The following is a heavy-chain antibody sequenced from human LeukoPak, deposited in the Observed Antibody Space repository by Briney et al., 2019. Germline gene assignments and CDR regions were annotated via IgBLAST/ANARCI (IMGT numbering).Heavy chain of an antibody. D-gene: IGHD6-13*01. CDR1: GFTFSSYG. V-gene: IGHV3-33*01. J-gene: IGHJ4*02. CDR2: IWYDGSNK. Sequence: PGGSLRLSCAASGFTFSSYGMHWVRQAPGKGLEWVAVIWYDGSNKYYADSVKGRFTISRDNSKNTLYLQMNSLRAEDTAVYYCARDPIAAAGTAYYFDYWGQGTLVTVSS. CDR3: ARDPIAAAGTAYYFDY.